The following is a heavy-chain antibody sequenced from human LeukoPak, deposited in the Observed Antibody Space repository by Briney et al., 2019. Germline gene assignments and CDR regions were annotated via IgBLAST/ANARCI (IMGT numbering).Heavy chain of an antibody. Sequence: GGSLRLSCAASGFIFSSFAMSWVRQVPGKGLEWVSSISDSGGSTYYAGSVKGRFTISRDNSKNTLYLQMNSLRAGDTAIYYCAKDRGRAATADYFDCWGQGTLVTVSS. V-gene: IGHV3-23*01. CDR2: ISDSGGST. J-gene: IGHJ4*02. CDR1: GFIFSSFA. CDR3: AKDRGRAATADYFDC. D-gene: IGHD2-15*01.